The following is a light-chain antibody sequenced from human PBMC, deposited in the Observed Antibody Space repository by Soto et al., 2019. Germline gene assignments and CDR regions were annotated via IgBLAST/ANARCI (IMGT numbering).Light chain of an antibody. J-gene: IGKJ5*01. V-gene: IGKV3-11*01. CDR1: PSVTNY. Sequence: IVLTQSAATLSLSPGERATLSCRASPSVTNYLAWYQQKPGQAPRLLIYGAFNRATGIPARFSGSGSGTDFTLTISSLEPEDFAVYYCQQRNIWPPVTFGQGTRLEIK. CDR3: QQRNIWPPVT. CDR2: GAF.